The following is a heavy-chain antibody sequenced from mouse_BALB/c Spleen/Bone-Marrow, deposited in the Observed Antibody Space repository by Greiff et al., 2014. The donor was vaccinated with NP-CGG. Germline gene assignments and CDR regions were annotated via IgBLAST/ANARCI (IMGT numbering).Heavy chain of an antibody. J-gene: IGHJ3*01. CDR2: ISTYSGNT. CDR1: GYTFTDYA. V-gene: IGHV1-67*01. CDR3: ARGIYYDSTWFAY. Sequence: VKLMESGPELVRPGVSVKISCKGSGYTFTDYAMHWVKQSHAKSLEWIGVISTYSGNTNYNQKFKGKATMTVDKSSSTAYMELARLTSEDSAIYYCARGIYYDSTWFAYWGQGTLVTASA. D-gene: IGHD2-4*01.